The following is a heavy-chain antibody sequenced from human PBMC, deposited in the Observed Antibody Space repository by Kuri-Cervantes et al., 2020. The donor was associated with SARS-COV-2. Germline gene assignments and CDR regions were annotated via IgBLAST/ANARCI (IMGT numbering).Heavy chain of an antibody. J-gene: IGHJ6*02. CDR1: GFSFSSYA. V-gene: IGHV3-23*01. CDR2: ISGSGTGA. Sequence: GSLRLSCAASGFSFSSYAMSWVRQAPGKGLEWVSVISGSGTGAYYADSVKGRFTISRDNSKNTLYLQMNSLRAEDTAVYFCAKDPTATTEYYYAMDVWGQGTTITVSS. CDR3: AKDPTATTEYYYAMDV. D-gene: IGHD1-7*01.